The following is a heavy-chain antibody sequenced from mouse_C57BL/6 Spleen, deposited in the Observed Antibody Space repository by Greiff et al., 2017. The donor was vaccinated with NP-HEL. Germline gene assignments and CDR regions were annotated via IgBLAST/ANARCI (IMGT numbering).Heavy chain of an antibody. J-gene: IGHJ4*01. D-gene: IGHD3-1*01. CDR2: IYPGDGDT. V-gene: IGHV1-80*01. CDR3: ARQGGYVGYYAMDY. CDR1: GYAFSSYW. Sequence: QVQLKQSGAELVKPGASVKISCKASGYAFSSYWMNWVKQRPGKGLEWIGQIYPGDGDTNYNGKFKGKATLTADKSSSTAYMQLSSLTSEDSAVYFCARQGGYVGYYAMDYWGQGTSVTVSS.